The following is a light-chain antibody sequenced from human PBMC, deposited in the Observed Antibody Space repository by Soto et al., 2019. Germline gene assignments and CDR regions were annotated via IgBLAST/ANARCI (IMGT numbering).Light chain of an antibody. CDR3: RSYTPSGTPV. Sequence: QSALTQPASVSGSPGQTITISCTGTSSDVGGYNYLSWYQQHPGKAPKVMIYEVSNRPSGVSNRFSGSKSGNTASLTISGLQAEYEADYFCRSYTPSGTPVFGGGTKLTVL. V-gene: IGLV2-14*01. CDR1: SSDVGGYNY. J-gene: IGLJ3*02. CDR2: EVS.